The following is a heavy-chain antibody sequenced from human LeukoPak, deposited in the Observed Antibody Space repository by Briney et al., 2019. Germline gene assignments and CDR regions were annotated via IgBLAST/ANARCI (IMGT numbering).Heavy chain of an antibody. CDR2: INSDGSST. CDR3: ARPSRGYYYDAFAI. D-gene: IGHD1-26*01. J-gene: IGHJ3*02. CDR1: GFSFSGYW. V-gene: IGHV3-74*01. Sequence: PGGSLRLSCAASGFSFSGYWIHWVRQAPGKGLVWVSRINSDGSSTSYADSVKGRFTISRDNAKKTLYLQMNSLRAEDTAVYYCARPSRGYYYDAFAIWGQGTMVTVSS.